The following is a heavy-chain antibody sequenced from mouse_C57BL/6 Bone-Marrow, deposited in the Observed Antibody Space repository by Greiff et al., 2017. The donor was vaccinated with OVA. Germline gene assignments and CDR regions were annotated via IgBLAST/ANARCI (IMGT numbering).Heavy chain of an antibody. J-gene: IGHJ1*03. Sequence: QVQLQQSGPELVKPGASVKISCKASGYAFSSSWMNWVKQRPGKGLEWIGRSYPGDGDTNYNGKFKGKATLTADKSSSTAYMQLSSLTSEDSAVYFCASLANWDWYFDVWGTGTTVTVSS. CDR2: SYPGDGDT. CDR3: ASLANWDWYFDV. V-gene: IGHV1-82*01. D-gene: IGHD4-1*01. CDR1: GYAFSSSW.